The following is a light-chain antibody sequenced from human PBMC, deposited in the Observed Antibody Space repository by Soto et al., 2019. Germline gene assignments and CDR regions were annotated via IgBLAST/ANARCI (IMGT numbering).Light chain of an antibody. CDR3: QQYDNLPPYT. V-gene: IGKV1-33*01. CDR2: DAS. Sequence: DIQMTQSPSSLSASVGDRVTITCQASRDISVYLNWYQQKPGKPPKLLVYDASNLQTGVPSMFSESGSGTHFTFTISSLQTEDFATYYCQQYDNLPPYTFGQGTKVEL. J-gene: IGKJ2*01. CDR1: RDISVY.